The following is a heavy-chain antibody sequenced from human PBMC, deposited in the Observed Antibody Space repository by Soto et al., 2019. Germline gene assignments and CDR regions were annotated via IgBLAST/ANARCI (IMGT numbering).Heavy chain of an antibody. CDR2: ISWNSGSI. J-gene: IGHJ4*02. V-gene: IGHV3-9*01. CDR3: AKGGSSGWYFDY. Sequence: EVQLVESGGGLVQPGRSLRLSCAASGFTFDDYAMHWVRQAPGKGLEWVSGISWNSGSIGYADSVKGRFNISRDNAKNSLYLQMNSLRAEDTALYYCAKGGSSGWYFDYWGQGTLVTVSS. D-gene: IGHD6-19*01. CDR1: GFTFDDYA.